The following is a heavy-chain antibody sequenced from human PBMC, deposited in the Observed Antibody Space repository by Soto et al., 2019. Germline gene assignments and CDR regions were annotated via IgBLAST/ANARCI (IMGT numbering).Heavy chain of an antibody. CDR3: TKVGASGSDSYAGTGSEFDS. CDR1: GFRFSNYA. CDR2: ISDSGDAT. D-gene: IGHD1-7*01. J-gene: IGHJ4*02. Sequence: PVGSLRLSCSASGFRFSNYAMNWVRQPPGKGLEWVSSISDSGDATYYADSVKGRFTVSRDTSTNTLYLRMNSLRAADTALYYCTKVGASGSDSYAGTGSEFDSWGQGTLVTVSS. V-gene: IGHV3-23*01.